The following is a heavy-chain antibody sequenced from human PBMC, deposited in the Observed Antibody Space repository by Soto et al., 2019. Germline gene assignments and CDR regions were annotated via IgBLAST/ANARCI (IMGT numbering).Heavy chain of an antibody. V-gene: IGHV3-30*03. CDR2: VAYDGTNE. D-gene: IGHD6-19*01. CDR3: ARDMSMAVPGRGEYYYDYGMDV. Sequence: QVQLVESGGGVVQPGRPLRLSCAASGFTFSSYGMHWVRQTPGKGLEWVAVVAYDGTNEYYTDSEKGRFTISRDNSKNTLYMTMNGLRAEDTAVYYCARDMSMAVPGRGEYYYDYGMDVWGQGTTVTVSS. CDR1: GFTFSSYG. J-gene: IGHJ6*02.